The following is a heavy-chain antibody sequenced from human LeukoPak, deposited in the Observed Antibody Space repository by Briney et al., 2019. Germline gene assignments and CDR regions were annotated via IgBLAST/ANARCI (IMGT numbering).Heavy chain of an antibody. J-gene: IGHJ4*02. Sequence: ASVKVSCKASGYTFTSYAMHWVRQAPGQRLEWMGWINAGNGNTKYSQKFQGRVTLTRDTSASTAYMELRSLGSEDTAVYYCAREGRGLGYCSSTSCYGAFDYWGQGTLVTVSS. V-gene: IGHV1-3*01. D-gene: IGHD2-2*01. CDR2: INAGNGNT. CDR1: GYTFTSYA. CDR3: AREGRGLGYCSSTSCYGAFDY.